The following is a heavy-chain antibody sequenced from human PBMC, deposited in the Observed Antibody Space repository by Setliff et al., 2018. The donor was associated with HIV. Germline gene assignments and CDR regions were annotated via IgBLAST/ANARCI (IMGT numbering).Heavy chain of an antibody. CDR1: GDSIRSQF. Sequence: ASETLSLTCNLSGDSIRSQFWTWIRQTPGKGLEWIASIEITGTVNYSPSLKSRVSISLDPSRSQFSLTLRSVTAADTAVYYCARVPSAGVRGRPDLYHWFDPWGQGTLVTVSS. CDR3: ARVPSAGVRGRPDLYHWFDP. J-gene: IGHJ5*02. V-gene: IGHV4-4*08. D-gene: IGHD3-3*01. CDR2: IEITGTV.